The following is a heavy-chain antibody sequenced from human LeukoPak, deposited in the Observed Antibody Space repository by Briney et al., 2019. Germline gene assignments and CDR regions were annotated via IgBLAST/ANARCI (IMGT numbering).Heavy chain of an antibody. D-gene: IGHD3-10*01. CDR2: IDWDDDE. CDR1: GFSRSTSGMC. Sequence: GSGPALVKPTQTLTLTCTFSGFSRSTSGMCVSSIRQPPGNALEWLPRIDWDDDEYYSTSLKTRLTISKDTSKNQVVLTMTNMDPVDTATYYCARMRVYDGSGSYFDYWGQGTLVTVSS. V-gene: IGHV2-70*11. J-gene: IGHJ4*02. CDR3: ARMRVYDGSGSYFDY.